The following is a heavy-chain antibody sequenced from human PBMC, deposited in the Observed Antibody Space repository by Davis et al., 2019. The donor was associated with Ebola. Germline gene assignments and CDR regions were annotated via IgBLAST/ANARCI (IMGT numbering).Heavy chain of an antibody. CDR2: ISYDGSTE. CDR3: AKNFGVMSMDFNLDV. J-gene: IGHJ6*02. Sequence: GESLKISCTASGFTFSDYGMHWVRQAPGKGLQWVTFISYDGSTEYYADSVEGRFTISRDNSKNTVYLQMNSLRSEDTAVYYCAKNFGVMSMDFNLDVWGQGTTVTVSS. CDR1: GFTFSDYG. V-gene: IGHV3-30*02. D-gene: IGHD3-3*01.